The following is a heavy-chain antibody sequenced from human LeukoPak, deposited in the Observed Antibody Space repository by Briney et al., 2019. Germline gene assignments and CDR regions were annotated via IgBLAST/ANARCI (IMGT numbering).Heavy chain of an antibody. J-gene: IGHJ5*02. D-gene: IGHD3-22*01. Sequence: KAGGSLRLSCAASGFTFSSYSMNWVRQAPGKGLEWVSSISSSSSYIYYADSVKGRFTISRDNAKNSLYLQMNSLRAEDTAVYYCAGESYDSSGYYYLWGQGTLVTVSS. CDR3: AGESYDSSGYYYL. CDR2: ISSSSSYI. CDR1: GFTFSSYS. V-gene: IGHV3-21*01.